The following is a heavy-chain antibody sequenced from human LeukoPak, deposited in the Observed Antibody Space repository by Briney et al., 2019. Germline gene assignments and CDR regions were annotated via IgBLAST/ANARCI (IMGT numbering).Heavy chain of an antibody. Sequence: SGGPLRLSCAASGFTFSSYSMNWVRQAPGKGLEWVSSISSSSSYIYYADSVKGRFTISRDNAKNSLYLQMNSLRAEDTAVYYCASLLVVPAALDYYYGMDVWGKGTTVTVSS. CDR1: GFTFSSYS. J-gene: IGHJ6*04. V-gene: IGHV3-21*01. D-gene: IGHD2-2*01. CDR3: ASLLVVPAALDYYYGMDV. CDR2: ISSSSSYI.